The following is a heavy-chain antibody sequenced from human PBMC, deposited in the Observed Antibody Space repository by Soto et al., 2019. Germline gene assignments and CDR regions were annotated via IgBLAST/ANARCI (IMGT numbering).Heavy chain of an antibody. CDR2: IYPGDSDT. J-gene: IGHJ4*03. V-gene: IGHV5-51*01. D-gene: IGHD2-2*01. CDR3: ARSPKYCSSTSCYAHFDY. CDR1: GYSFTSYW. Sequence: GESLKISCKGSGYSFTSYWIGWVRQMPGKGLEWMGIIYPGDSDTRYSPSFQGQVTISADKSISTAYLQWSSLKASDTAMYYCARSPKYCSSTSCYAHFDYWGQGTMVTVS.